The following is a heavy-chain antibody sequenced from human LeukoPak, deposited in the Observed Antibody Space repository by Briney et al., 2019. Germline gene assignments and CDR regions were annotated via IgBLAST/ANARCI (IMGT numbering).Heavy chain of an antibody. CDR2: IRSSSSYI. Sequence: GGSLRLSCAASGFTFSSYSMNWVRQAPGKGLEWVSSIRSSSSYIYYADSVKGRFTISRDNAKNSLYLQMNSLRAEDTAVYYCAREGEWLQLQIYHYYGMDVWGQGTTVTVSS. CDR1: GFTFSSYS. J-gene: IGHJ6*02. V-gene: IGHV3-21*01. D-gene: IGHD5-12*01. CDR3: AREGEWLQLQIYHYYGMDV.